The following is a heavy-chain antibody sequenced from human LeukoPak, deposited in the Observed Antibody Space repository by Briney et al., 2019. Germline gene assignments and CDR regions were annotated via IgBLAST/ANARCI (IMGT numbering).Heavy chain of an antibody. Sequence: SETLSLTCTVSGGSISSYYWSWIRQPPGKGLEWIGYIYYSGSTNYNPTLKSRVTISVDTSKNQFSLKLSSVTAADTAVYYCARCGVYGNNWFDPWGQGTLVTVSS. V-gene: IGHV4-59*01. CDR1: GGSISSYY. J-gene: IGHJ5*02. CDR3: ARCGVYGNNWFDP. CDR2: IYYSGST. D-gene: IGHD5/OR15-5a*01.